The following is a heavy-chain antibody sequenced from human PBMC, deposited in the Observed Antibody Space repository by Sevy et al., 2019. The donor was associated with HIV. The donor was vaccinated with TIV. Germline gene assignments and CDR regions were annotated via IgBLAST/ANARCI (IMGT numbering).Heavy chain of an antibody. V-gene: IGHV1-24*01. J-gene: IGHJ6*02. CDR2: FDPEDGET. CDR1: GYTLTKLP. D-gene: IGHD3-3*01. Sequence: ASVKVSCKVSGYTLTKLPMHWVRQAPGKGLEWMGGFDPEDGETIYALRFQGRVTMTEDTSTDTAYMELSSLRSEDTAVYYCATLDFWSENPFYGTDVWGQGTTVTVSS. CDR3: ATLDFWSENPFYGTDV.